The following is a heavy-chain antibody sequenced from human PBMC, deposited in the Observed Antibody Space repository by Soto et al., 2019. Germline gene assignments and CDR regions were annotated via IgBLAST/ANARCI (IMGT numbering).Heavy chain of an antibody. J-gene: IGHJ4*02. D-gene: IGHD6-6*01. CDR2: ISPYNDDT. Sequence: ASVKVSCKASGYTFTSYGISWVRQAPGQGLEWMGWISPYNDDTNYALNLQGRVTMTTDTSTSTAYMELGSLRSDDTAVYYCAREIQQVAAIDYWGQGTLVTVSS. CDR3: AREIQQVAAIDY. CDR1: GYTFTSYG. V-gene: IGHV1-18*01.